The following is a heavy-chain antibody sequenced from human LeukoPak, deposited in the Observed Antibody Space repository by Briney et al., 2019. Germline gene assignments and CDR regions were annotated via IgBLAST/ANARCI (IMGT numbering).Heavy chain of an antibody. J-gene: IGHJ5*02. CDR2: IYTSGST. V-gene: IGHV4-4*07. CDR1: GGSISSYY. D-gene: IGHD4-17*01. CDR3: ARDLGSAYGVPRWFDP. Sequence: SETLSLTCTVSGGSISSYYWSWIRQPAGKGLEWIGRIYTSGSTNYNPSLKSRVTMSVDTSKNQFSLKLSSVTAADTAVYYCARDLGSAYGVPRWFDPRGQGTLVTVFS.